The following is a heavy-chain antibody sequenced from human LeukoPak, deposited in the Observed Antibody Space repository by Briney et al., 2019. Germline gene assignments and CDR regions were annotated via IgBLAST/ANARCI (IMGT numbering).Heavy chain of an antibody. V-gene: IGHV4-31*03. Sequence: SQTLYITCTVSGGSISSGGYYWSWIRQHPGKCLGWIGYIYYSGSTYYNPSLKSRVTISVDTSKNQFSLKLSSVTAADTAVYYCARGRPYSYGRKKAYFDYWGQGTLVTVSS. CDR2: IYYSGST. J-gene: IGHJ4*02. CDR1: GGSISSGGYY. CDR3: ARGRPYSYGRKKAYFDY. D-gene: IGHD5-18*01.